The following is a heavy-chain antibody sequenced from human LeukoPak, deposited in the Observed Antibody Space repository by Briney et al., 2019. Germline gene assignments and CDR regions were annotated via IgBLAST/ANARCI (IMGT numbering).Heavy chain of an antibody. Sequence: GGSLRLSCAVSGFTFSSYVMSWVRQAPGKGLEWVSSTSGSGSSTYYADSVKDRFTISRDNSKNTVFLQMNSLRAEDTAVYYCARKYYFDSTVATDAFDIWGQGTMVTVSS. CDR2: TSGSGSST. J-gene: IGHJ3*02. CDR1: GFTFSSYV. D-gene: IGHD3-22*01. V-gene: IGHV3-23*01. CDR3: ARKYYFDSTVATDAFDI.